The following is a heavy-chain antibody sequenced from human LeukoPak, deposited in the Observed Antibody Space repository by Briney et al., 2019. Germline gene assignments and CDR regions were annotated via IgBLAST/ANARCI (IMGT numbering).Heavy chain of an antibody. CDR2: IYYSGST. CDR3: ARERSSGAYDY. CDR1: GGSISSYY. J-gene: IGHJ4*02. V-gene: IGHV4-59*01. Sequence: SETLPLTCTVSGGSISSYYWSWNRQPPGKGLEWIGYIYYSGSTNYNPSLKSRVTISVDTSKNQFSLKLSSVTAADTAVYYCARERSSGAYDYWGQGTLVTVSS. D-gene: IGHD6-25*01.